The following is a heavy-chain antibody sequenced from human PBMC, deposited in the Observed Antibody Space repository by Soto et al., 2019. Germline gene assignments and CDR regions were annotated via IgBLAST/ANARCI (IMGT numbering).Heavy chain of an antibody. Sequence: QVQLVQSGTEVKRPGASVKISCKASGYTFTGYAFSWVRQAPGQGLEWMGWISAYSGHTTYSEKFQGRVTMTTDPSTTTTSLEVRTLVSADKAAYFCARCSQDNGDDGFSLKYWGKGTLVTVSS. CDR1: GYTFTGYA. D-gene: IGHD4-17*01. CDR2: ISAYSGHT. V-gene: IGHV1-18*01. CDR3: ARCSQDNGDDGFSLKY. J-gene: IGHJ1*01.